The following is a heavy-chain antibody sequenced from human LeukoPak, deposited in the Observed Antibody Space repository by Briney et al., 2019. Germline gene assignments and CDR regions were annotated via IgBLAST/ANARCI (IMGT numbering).Heavy chain of an antibody. V-gene: IGHV3-48*02. Sequence: GGSLRLSCAASGFTFSDYSMNWVRHAPGKGLEWVSYIHGSGDTIYYADSVKGRFTISRDNAKNSLDLQMNSVKDEDTAVYYGARRFDCWGQGTLVTVSS. J-gene: IGHJ4*02. CDR3: ARRFDC. CDR2: IHGSGDTI. CDR1: GFTFSDYS.